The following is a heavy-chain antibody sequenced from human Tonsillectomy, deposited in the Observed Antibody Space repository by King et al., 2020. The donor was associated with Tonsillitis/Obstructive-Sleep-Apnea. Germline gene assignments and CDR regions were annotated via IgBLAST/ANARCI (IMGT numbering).Heavy chain of an antibody. CDR2: IWYDGSNK. D-gene: IGHD4-17*01. V-gene: IGHV3-33*01. J-gene: IGHJ4*02. CDR1: GFTFSSYG. CDR3: ARDYGDYYLDY. Sequence: VQLVESGGGVVQPGRSLRLSCAASGFTFSSYGMHWVRQAPGKGLEWVAVIWYDGSNKYYADSVKGRFTISRDNSKNTLYLQMNSLRAEGTAVYYCARDYGDYYLDYWGQGTLVTVSS.